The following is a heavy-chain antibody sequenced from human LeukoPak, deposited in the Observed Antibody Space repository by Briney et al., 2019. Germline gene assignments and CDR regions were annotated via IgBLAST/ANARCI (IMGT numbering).Heavy chain of an antibody. Sequence: PSQTLSLTCTVSGGSVSSGSYYWSWIRQPAGKGLEWIGRIYSSGSTNYNPSLKSRVTISVETSKNQVSLKLSSVTAADTAVYYCARDDGLSIDAFDVWGQGTMVTVSS. CDR2: IYSSGST. CDR1: GGSVSSGSYY. CDR3: ARDDGLSIDAFDV. V-gene: IGHV4-61*02. J-gene: IGHJ3*01. D-gene: IGHD3/OR15-3a*01.